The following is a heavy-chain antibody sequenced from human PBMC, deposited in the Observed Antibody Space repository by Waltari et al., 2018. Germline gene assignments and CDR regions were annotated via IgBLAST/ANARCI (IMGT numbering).Heavy chain of an antibody. CDR1: GFTFSSYL. CDR2: IKQEGSEK. V-gene: IGHV3-7*01. J-gene: IGHJ4*02. CDR3: ASLEPYYDILTGYYGTGGY. Sequence: EVQLVESGGGLVQPGGSLRLSCAASGFTFSSYLMSWVRQAPGKGLEWVANIKQEGSEKYYVDSVKGRFTISRDNAKNSLYLQMDSLRAEDTAVYYCASLEPYYDILTGYYGTGGYWGQGTLVTVSS. D-gene: IGHD3-9*01.